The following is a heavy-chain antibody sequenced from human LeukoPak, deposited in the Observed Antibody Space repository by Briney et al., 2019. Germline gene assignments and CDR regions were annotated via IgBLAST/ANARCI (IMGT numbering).Heavy chain of an antibody. CDR1: GGTLSSYA. J-gene: IGHJ3*02. V-gene: IGHV1-69*13. D-gene: IGHD5-18*01. CDR2: IIPIFGTA. CDR3: ARDRGYSESDAFDI. Sequence: GASVKVSCKASGGTLSSYAISWVRQAPGQGLEWMGGIIPIFGTANYAQKFQGRVTITADESTSTAYMELSSLRSEDTAVYYCARDRGYSESDAFDIWGQGTMVTVSS.